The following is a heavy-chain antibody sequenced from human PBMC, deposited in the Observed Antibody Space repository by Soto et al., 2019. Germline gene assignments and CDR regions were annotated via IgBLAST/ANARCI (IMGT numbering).Heavy chain of an antibody. Sequence: EVQLVESGGGLVQPGGSVRLSCEASGFTFGTYWMTWVRQPPGKGLECVADIKPDGSERYYVDSVKGRFTISRDNAKNSLYLHMNSLRAEDTAVYYCATDLNWEHYWGRGTLVTVSS. CDR3: ATDLNWEHY. D-gene: IGHD7-27*01. CDR2: IKPDGSER. CDR1: GFTFGTYW. V-gene: IGHV3-7*04. J-gene: IGHJ4*02.